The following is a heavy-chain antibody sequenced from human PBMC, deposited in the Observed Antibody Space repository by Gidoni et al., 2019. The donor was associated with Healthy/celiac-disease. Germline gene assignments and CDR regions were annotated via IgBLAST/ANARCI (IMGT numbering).Heavy chain of an antibody. CDR3: ANAYSSGLDY. D-gene: IGHD6-19*01. CDR1: GFTFSSYG. Sequence: QGQLVESGGGVVQPGRSLRLPCAPSGFTFSSYGMHWVRQAPGKGLEWVAVISYDGSNKYYADSVKGRFTISRDNSKNTLYLQMNSLRAEDTAVYYCANAYSSGLDYWGQGTLVTVSS. V-gene: IGHV3-30*18. J-gene: IGHJ4*02. CDR2: ISYDGSNK.